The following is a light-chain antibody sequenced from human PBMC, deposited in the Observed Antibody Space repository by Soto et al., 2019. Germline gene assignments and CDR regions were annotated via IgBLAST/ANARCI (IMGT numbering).Light chain of an antibody. CDR1: QSVSSSY. Sequence: EIVLTQSPGTLSLSPEERATLSCRASQSVSSSYLAWYQQNPGQAPRLLIYGASSRATGIPDRFSGSGSGTDFTLTISRLEPEDFAVYYCQQYGSQGTFGQGTKVDIK. J-gene: IGKJ1*01. V-gene: IGKV3-20*01. CDR2: GAS. CDR3: QQYGSQGT.